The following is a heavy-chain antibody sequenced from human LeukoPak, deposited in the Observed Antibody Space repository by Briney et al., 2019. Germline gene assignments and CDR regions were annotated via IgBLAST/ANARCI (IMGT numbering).Heavy chain of an antibody. CDR2: IGTAGDT. V-gene: IGHV3-13*04. D-gene: IGHD2-8*02. CDR1: GFTFSSYD. CDR3: ARGLGTGGNWFDP. J-gene: IGHJ5*02. Sequence: GGPLRLSCAASGFTFSSYDMHWVRQATGKGLEWVSSIGTAGDTYYPASVKDRFTIARENAKNSLYLQMNSVRAGDTAVYYCARGLGTGGNWFDPWGQGTLVTVSS.